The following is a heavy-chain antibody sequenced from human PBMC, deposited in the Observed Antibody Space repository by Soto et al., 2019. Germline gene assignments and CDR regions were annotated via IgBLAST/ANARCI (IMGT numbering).Heavy chain of an antibody. CDR1: GFTFSSYA. D-gene: IGHD3-3*01. J-gene: IGHJ4*02. Sequence: PGGSLRLSCAASGFTFSSYAMSWVRQAPGKGLEWVSAISGSGGSTYYADSVKGRFTISRDNSKNTLYQQMNSLRAEDTAVYYCAKARAQYYDFWSGYPVDYWGQGT. V-gene: IGHV3-23*01. CDR2: ISGSGGST. CDR3: AKARAQYYDFWSGYPVDY.